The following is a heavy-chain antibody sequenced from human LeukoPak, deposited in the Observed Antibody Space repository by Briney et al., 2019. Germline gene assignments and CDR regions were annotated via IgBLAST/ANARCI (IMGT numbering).Heavy chain of an antibody. J-gene: IGHJ6*02. CDR1: GGSISSYY. CDR3: ARGLGSPSDV. Sequence: PSETLSLTCTVSGGSISSYYWSWIRQPPGKGLEWIGYIYYSGSTNYNPSLKSRVTISVNTSKNQFSPKLSSVTAADTAVYYCARGLGSPSDVWGQGTTVTVSS. CDR2: IYYSGST. D-gene: IGHD3-16*01. V-gene: IGHV4-59*01.